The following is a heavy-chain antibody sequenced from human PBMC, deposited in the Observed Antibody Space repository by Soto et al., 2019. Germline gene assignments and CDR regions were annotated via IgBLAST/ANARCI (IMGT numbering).Heavy chain of an antibody. CDR2: INHSGST. CDR1: GGSFSGYY. D-gene: IGHD6-6*01. J-gene: IGHJ5*02. V-gene: IGHV4-34*01. CDR3: ARGGGYSSSSRWFDP. Sequence: PSETLSLTCAVYGGSFSGYYWSWTRQPPGKGLEWIGEINHSGSTNYNPSLKSRVTISVDTSKNQFSLKLSSVTAADTAVYYCARGGGYSSSSRWFDPWGQGTLVTVSS.